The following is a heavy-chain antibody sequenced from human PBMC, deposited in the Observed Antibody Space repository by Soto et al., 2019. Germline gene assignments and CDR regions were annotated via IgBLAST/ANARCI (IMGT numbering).Heavy chain of an antibody. CDR2: ISNSGRST. CDR3: AKDALAYYDFWS. V-gene: IGHV3-23*01. CDR1: GLTFSSYA. D-gene: IGHD3-3*01. Sequence: PWWSLRLSCAASGLTFSSYAMSWFRQAPGKGLEWVSHISNSGRSTKYADSVKGRFTISRDNSKNTLYLQMNSLRAEDTAIYYCAKDALAYYDFWSWGQGTLVTVSS. J-gene: IGHJ4*02.